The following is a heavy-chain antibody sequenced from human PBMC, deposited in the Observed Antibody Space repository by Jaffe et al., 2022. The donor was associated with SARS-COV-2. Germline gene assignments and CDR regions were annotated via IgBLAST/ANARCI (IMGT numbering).Heavy chain of an antibody. CDR3: ARDGSIVGATTEYYYYGMDV. CDR2: INPSGGST. V-gene: IGHV1-46*01. J-gene: IGHJ6*02. D-gene: IGHD1-26*01. CDR1: GYTFTSYY. Sequence: QVQLVQSGAEVKKPGASVKVSCKASGYTFTSYYMHWVRQAPGQGLEWMGIINPSGGSTSYAQKFQGRVTMTRDTSTSTVYMELSSLRSEDTAVYYCARDGSIVGATTEYYYYGMDVWGQGTTVTVSS.